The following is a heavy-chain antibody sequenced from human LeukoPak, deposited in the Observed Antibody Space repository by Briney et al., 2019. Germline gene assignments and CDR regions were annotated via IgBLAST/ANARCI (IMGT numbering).Heavy chain of an antibody. V-gene: IGHV3-48*03. CDR1: GFTFSSYE. D-gene: IGHD2-2*02. Sequence: GGSLRLSCAASGFTFSSYEMNWVRQAPGKGLEWVSYINSSSSTIYYADSVKGRLTISRDNAKNSLYLQMNSLRAEDTAVYYCARDRYCGSSTSYYTLGYGMDVWGQGTTVTVSS. J-gene: IGHJ6*02. CDR3: ARDRYCGSSTSYYTLGYGMDV. CDR2: INSSSSTI.